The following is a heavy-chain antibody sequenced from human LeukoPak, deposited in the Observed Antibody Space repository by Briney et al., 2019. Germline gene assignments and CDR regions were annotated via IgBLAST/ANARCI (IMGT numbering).Heavy chain of an antibody. Sequence: ASVKVSCKASGYTFTGYYMHWVRQAPGQGLEWMGWINPNSGGTNYAQKFQGRVTMTRDTSISTAYMELSRLRSDDTAGYYCARDDFWSGYPFDYWGQGTLVTVSS. CDR1: GYTFTGYY. D-gene: IGHD3-3*01. CDR3: ARDDFWSGYPFDY. V-gene: IGHV1-2*02. J-gene: IGHJ4*02. CDR2: INPNSGGT.